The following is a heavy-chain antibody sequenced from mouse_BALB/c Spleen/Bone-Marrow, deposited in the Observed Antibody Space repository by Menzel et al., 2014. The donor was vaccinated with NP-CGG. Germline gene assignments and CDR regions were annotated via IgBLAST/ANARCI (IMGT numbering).Heavy chain of an antibody. V-gene: IGHV1-14*01. CDR1: GYTFTSYV. CDR2: INPNNDGS. D-gene: IGHD2-1*01. J-gene: IGHJ4*01. Sequence: EVKLVESGPELVKPGASVQLSCKASGYTFTSYVMHWVKQKPGQGLEWIGYINPNNDGSKYNEKFKGKATLTSDKSSSTAYMELSSLTSEDPAVYYCARGKTYAMDYWGQGTSVTVSS. CDR3: ARGKTYAMDY.